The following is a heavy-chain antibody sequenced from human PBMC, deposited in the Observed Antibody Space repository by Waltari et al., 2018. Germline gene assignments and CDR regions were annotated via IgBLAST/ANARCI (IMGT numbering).Heavy chain of an antibody. Sequence: QVQLVQSGAEVKKPGSSVKVSCKASGGTFSSYAISWVRQAPGQGLEWMGGIIPICGTANYAQKFQGRVTITADESTSTAYMELSSLRSEDTAVYYCARDQGIAAAGTSWYFDLWGRGTLVTVSS. J-gene: IGHJ2*01. CDR2: IIPICGTA. D-gene: IGHD6-13*01. V-gene: IGHV1-69*01. CDR1: GGTFSSYA. CDR3: ARDQGIAAAGTSWYFDL.